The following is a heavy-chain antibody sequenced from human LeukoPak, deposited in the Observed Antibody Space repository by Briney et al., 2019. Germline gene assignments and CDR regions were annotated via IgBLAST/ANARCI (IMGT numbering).Heavy chain of an antibody. CDR1: GYTFTAYY. CDR3: ARQGSNSSGWYPVDD. V-gene: IGHV1-2*02. Sequence: ASLKVSCKTSGYTFTAYYIHWLRQARGQGLEWMGWMNPNSGGTKYAQTFQGRVTLTRDTSISTAYLELSSLTSDDTAVYFCARQGSNSSGWYPVDDWGQGTLVTVSS. J-gene: IGHJ4*02. CDR2: MNPNSGGT. D-gene: IGHD6-19*01.